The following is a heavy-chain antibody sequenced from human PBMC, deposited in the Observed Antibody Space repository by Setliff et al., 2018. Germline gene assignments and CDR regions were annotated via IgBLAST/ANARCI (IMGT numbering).Heavy chain of an antibody. D-gene: IGHD3-22*01. Sequence: ASVKVSCKASGYIFTDYYMHWVRQAPGQEPGWMGRINPNSGGTNYAQKFQGRVTMTRDTSISTAYTELSSLRSEDTATYYCARGGYYYDSSGPSPDHFDYWGQGTLVTVSS. V-gene: IGHV1-2*06. CDR1: GYIFTDYY. J-gene: IGHJ4*02. CDR3: ARGGYYYDSSGPSPDHFDY. CDR2: INPNSGGT.